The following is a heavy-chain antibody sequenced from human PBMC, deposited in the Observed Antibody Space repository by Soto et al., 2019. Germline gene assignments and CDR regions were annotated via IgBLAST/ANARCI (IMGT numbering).Heavy chain of an antibody. V-gene: IGHV4-4*02. CDR2: IYHSGST. Sequence: PSETLSLTCAASSGSTSSSNWWSWVRQPPGKGLEWIGEIYHSGSTNYNPSLKSRVTISVDKSKNQFSLKLSSVTAADTAVYYCAKKGSVPAAMSYYYYYMDVWGKGTTVTVS. D-gene: IGHD2-2*01. J-gene: IGHJ6*03. CDR3: AKKGSVPAAMSYYYYYMDV. CDR1: SGSTSSSNW.